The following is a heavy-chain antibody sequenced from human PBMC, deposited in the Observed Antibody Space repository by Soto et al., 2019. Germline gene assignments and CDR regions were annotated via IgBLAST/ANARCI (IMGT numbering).Heavy chain of an antibody. CDR3: TVPATGIGGLDY. J-gene: IGHJ4*02. CDR1: GFTFSGSA. CDR2: IRSKANSYAT. V-gene: IGHV3-73*01. Sequence: EVQLVESGGGLVQPGGSLTLSCAASGFTFSGSAMHWVRQASGKGLEWVGRIRSKANSYATAYAASVKGRFTISRDDSKNTAYLQMNSLKSEDTAVYYCTVPATGIGGLDYWGQGTLVTVSS. D-gene: IGHD1-26*01.